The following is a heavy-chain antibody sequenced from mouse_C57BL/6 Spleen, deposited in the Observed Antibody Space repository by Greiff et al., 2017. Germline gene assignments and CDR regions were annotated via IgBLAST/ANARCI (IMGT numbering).Heavy chain of an antibody. CDR1: GYPFTSYW. CDR3: AKGGGYFDV. J-gene: IGHJ1*03. CDR2: IDPSDRYT. Sequence: QVQLQQPGPELVLPGASVTLSCQASGYPFTSYWMHWVKQRPGQGLEWIGEIDPSDRYTNSNQKFKGKSTLTVDQSSSTAYIQLSSLTSEDPADYYCAKGGGYFDVWGTGTTGTVSS. V-gene: IGHV1-69*01.